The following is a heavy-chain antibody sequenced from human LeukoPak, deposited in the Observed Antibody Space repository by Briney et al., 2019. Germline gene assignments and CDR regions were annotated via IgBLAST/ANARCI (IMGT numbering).Heavy chain of an antibody. CDR3: ARDPLMGAAEDIVVVPAAATPLDY. CDR1: GFTFSSFP. Sequence: PGGSLRLSCSASGFTFSSFPMHWVRQAPGKGLEYVSAISNNGDNTYYADSVKGRFTISRDNAKNSLYLQMNSLRAEDTAVYYCARDPLMGAAEDIVVVPAAATPLDYWGQGTLVTVSS. D-gene: IGHD2-2*01. V-gene: IGHV3-64*04. J-gene: IGHJ4*02. CDR2: ISNNGDNT.